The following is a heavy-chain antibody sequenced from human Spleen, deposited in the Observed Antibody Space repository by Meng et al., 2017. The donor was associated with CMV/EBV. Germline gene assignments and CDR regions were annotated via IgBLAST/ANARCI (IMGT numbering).Heavy chain of an antibody. J-gene: IGHJ4*02. CDR3: AKGRGYSYAYAFDY. Sequence: GFNFSSFNMDWVRQAPGKGLELVYSSSSSGSYMRCLDAVKGRFTISRDNAKNSLYLYMHSLRAEDTAMYYCAKGRGYSYAYAFDYWGRGTLVTVSS. V-gene: IGHV3-21*01. CDR1: GFNFSSFN. D-gene: IGHD5-18*01. CDR2: SSSSGSYM.